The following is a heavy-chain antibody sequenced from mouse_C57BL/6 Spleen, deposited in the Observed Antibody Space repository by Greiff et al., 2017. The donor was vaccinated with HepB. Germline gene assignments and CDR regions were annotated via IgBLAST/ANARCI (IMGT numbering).Heavy chain of an antibody. Sequence: EVKLVESGGDLVKPGGSLKLSCAASGFTFSSYGMSWVRQTPDKRLEWVATISSGGSYTYYPDSVKGRFTISRDNAKNTLYLQMSSLKSEDTAMYYCARQGDGKSPFAYWGQGTLVTVSA. CDR3: ARQGDGKSPFAY. CDR1: GFTFSSYG. D-gene: IGHD2-1*01. V-gene: IGHV5-6*01. J-gene: IGHJ3*01. CDR2: ISSGGSYT.